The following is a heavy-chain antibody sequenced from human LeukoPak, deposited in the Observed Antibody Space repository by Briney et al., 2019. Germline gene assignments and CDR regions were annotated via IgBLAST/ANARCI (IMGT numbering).Heavy chain of an antibody. D-gene: IGHD3-10*01. J-gene: IGHJ4*02. CDR2: IYHSGST. V-gene: IGHV4-39*01. Sequence: PSETPSLTCTVSGGSISSSNYYWGWIRQPPGNKLEWIANIYHSGSTYYNPSLKSRVTIYVDTSKMQFSLKLSSVTAADTAVYYCARASGSGAYYIPPRAFDSWGQGTLVTVSS. CDR1: GGSISSSNYY. CDR3: ARASGSGAYYIPPRAFDS.